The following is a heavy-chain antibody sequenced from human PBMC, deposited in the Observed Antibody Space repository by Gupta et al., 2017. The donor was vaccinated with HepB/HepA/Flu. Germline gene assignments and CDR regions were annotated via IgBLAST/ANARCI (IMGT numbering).Heavy chain of an antibody. CDR3: TTGGYAFDI. V-gene: IGHV3-15*01. J-gene: IGHJ3*02. CDR2: IKSKVDGETT. Sequence: EVQLVESGGGLVKPGGSLRLSCTGSGFIFSNAWMNWVRQAPGKGLEWAGRIKSKVDGETTDYAAPAKGRFTISRDDSKNMVYLQMNSLKTEDTAVYYCTTGGYAFDIWGQGTTVTVSS. D-gene: IGHD3-16*01. CDR1: GFIFSNAW.